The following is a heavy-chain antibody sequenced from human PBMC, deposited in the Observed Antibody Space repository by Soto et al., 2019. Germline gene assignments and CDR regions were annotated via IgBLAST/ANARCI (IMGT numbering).Heavy chain of an antibody. V-gene: IGHV4-4*07. Sequence: PXETLSLTCTVSGASISGFYWSWIRKSAGKGLEWIGRIYATGTTDYNPSLKSRVMMSVDTSKKQFSLKLRSVTAADTAVYYCVRDGTKTLRDWFDPWGQGISVIVSS. CDR1: GASISGFY. CDR2: IYATGTT. J-gene: IGHJ5*02. CDR3: VRDGTKTLRDWFDP. D-gene: IGHD1-1*01.